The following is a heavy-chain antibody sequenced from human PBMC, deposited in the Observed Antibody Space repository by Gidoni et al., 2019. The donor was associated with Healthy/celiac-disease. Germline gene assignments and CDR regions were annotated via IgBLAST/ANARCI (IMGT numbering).Heavy chain of an antibody. CDR1: GFTFSSYA. D-gene: IGHD6-13*01. Sequence: QVQLVESGGGVVQPGRSLRLACAASGFTFSSYAMPWVRQAPGKGLELLAVISYDGSNKYYADSVKGRFTISRDNSKNTLYLHMNSLRAEDTAVYYCARASAGTDNYSYYGMDVWGQGTTVTVSS. CDR3: ARASAGTDNYSYYGMDV. CDR2: ISYDGSNK. V-gene: IGHV3-30-3*01. J-gene: IGHJ6*02.